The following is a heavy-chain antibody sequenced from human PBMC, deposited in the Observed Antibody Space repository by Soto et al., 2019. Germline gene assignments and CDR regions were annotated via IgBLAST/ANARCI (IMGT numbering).Heavy chain of an antibody. CDR1: GFTFSSYA. D-gene: IGHD3-3*01. V-gene: IGHV3-64*01. Sequence: GGSLRLSCAASGFTFSSYAMHWVRQAPGKGLEYVSAISSNGGSTYYANSVKGRFTISRDNSKNTLYLQMGSLRAEDMAVYYCAREYLPIYDFWSGLQGAYYYYYMDVWGKGTTVTVSS. CDR2: ISSNGGST. J-gene: IGHJ6*03. CDR3: AREYLPIYDFWSGLQGAYYYYYMDV.